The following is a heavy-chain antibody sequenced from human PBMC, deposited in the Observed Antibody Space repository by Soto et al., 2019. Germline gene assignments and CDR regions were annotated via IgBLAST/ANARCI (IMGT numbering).Heavy chain of an antibody. D-gene: IGHD3-10*01. Sequence: EVQLVESGGGLVQPGGSLRLSCAASGFTFSSYDMHWVRQATGKGLEWVSAIGTAGDTYYPGSVKGRVTIPTENAKNSLYLKMKSQRAEDTAVYYCARAKITRVPGVIIKRGGFFDYWGQGTLVTVSS. CDR1: GFTFSSYD. CDR2: IGTAGDT. CDR3: ARAKITRVPGVIIKRGGFFDY. V-gene: IGHV3-13*01. J-gene: IGHJ4*02.